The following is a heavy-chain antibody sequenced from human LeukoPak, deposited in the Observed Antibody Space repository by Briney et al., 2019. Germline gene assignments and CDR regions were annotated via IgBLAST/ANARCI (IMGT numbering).Heavy chain of an antibody. CDR2: IKQDGSEK. D-gene: IGHD3-16*01. CDR1: GFTFSSYW. V-gene: IGHV3-7*01. J-gene: IGHJ4*02. CDR3: ASSGLRLMDRRRLDYFDY. Sequence: SGGSLRLSCAASGFTFSSYWMSWVRQAPGKGLEWVANIKQDGSEKYYVDSVKGRFTISRDNAKNSLYLQMNSLRAEDTAVYYCASSGLRLMDRRRLDYFDYWGQGTLVTVSS.